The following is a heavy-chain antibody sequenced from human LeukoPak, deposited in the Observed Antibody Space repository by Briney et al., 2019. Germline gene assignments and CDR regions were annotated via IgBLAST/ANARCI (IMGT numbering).Heavy chain of an antibody. Sequence: GGSLRLSSAASGFTVSSNYMSWVRQAPGKELEWVSVIYSGGSTYYADSVKGRFTISRDNSKNTLYLQMNSLRAEDTAVYYCARDTVTTTRGKYWGQGTLVTVSS. J-gene: IGHJ4*02. CDR2: IYSGGST. V-gene: IGHV3-66*01. CDR1: GFTVSSNY. D-gene: IGHD4-17*01. CDR3: ARDTVTTTRGKY.